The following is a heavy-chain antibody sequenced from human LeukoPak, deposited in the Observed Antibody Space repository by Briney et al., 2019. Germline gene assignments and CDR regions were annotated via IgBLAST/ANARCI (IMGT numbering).Heavy chain of an antibody. V-gene: IGHV3-7*03. J-gene: IGHJ6*04. CDR2: IKQDGSEK. Sequence: GGSLRLSCAASGFTFSNYWMSWDRQAPGKGLEGVANIKQDGSEKYYVDSVKGRFTISRDDAKNSLYLQMNSLRVEDTAFYYRARKAYGMDVWGKGTTVTVSS. CDR1: GFTFSNYW. CDR3: ARKAYGMDV.